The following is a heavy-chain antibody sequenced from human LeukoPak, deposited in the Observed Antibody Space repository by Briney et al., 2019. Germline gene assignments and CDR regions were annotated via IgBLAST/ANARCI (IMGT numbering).Heavy chain of an antibody. Sequence: ASVKVSCKASGYTFNSYGINWVRQAPGQGLEWMGWINGYNGNTNYAQKFQGRVTMTTDTTTSTAYMELRSLRSDDTAVYYCARAPTTVVTSRGAFDIWGQGAMVTVSS. CDR2: INGYNGNT. D-gene: IGHD4-23*01. J-gene: IGHJ3*02. CDR3: ARAPTTVVTSRGAFDI. V-gene: IGHV1-18*01. CDR1: GYTFNSYG.